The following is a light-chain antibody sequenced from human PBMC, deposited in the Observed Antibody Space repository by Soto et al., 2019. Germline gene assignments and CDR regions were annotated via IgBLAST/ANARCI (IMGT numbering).Light chain of an antibody. CDR3: QQDKTFQFN. CDR1: HGVSCW. J-gene: IGKJ3*01. CDR2: TVS. Sequence: IQMTQSPSSVSASVGDTVTLSCQTSHGVSCWLAFYQQKPGKAPTLLIYTVSNLQSGVPSRFSGSGSGTDFSLTITNMQPEAFATYFFQQDKTFQFNFGPGTKA. V-gene: IGKV1-12*01.